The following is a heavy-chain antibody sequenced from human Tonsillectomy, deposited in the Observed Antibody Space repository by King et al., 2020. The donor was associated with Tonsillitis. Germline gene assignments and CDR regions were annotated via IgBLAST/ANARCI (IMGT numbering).Heavy chain of an antibody. Sequence: QLQESGPGLVKPSETLSLTCAVSSYSISSGYYWGWIRQPPGKGLEWIGNIYRSGSTSYNPSLKSRVTISVDTSKNHFSLKLRSVTAADTALYYCARVSVFRGLPNWFYLWAGGTLFTAPS. J-gene: IGHJ5*02. CDR3: ARVSVFRGLPNWFYL. CDR1: SYSISSGYY. CDR2: IYRSGST. D-gene: IGHD3-10*01. V-gene: IGHV4-38-2*01.